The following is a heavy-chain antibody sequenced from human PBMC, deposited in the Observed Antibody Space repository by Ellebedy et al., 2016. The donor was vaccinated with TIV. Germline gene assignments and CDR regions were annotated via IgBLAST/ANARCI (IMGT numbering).Heavy chain of an antibody. Sequence: PGGSLRLSCAASGFTLSNNSMNWVRQAPGKGLEWVSYISSTGTTIYYADSVKGRFTISRDNAKISLYLQMNSLTAEDTAVYYCASGAYDIWGQGTMVTVSS. CDR2: ISSTGTTI. V-gene: IGHV3-48*04. CDR1: GFTLSNNS. J-gene: IGHJ3*02. CDR3: ASGAYDI.